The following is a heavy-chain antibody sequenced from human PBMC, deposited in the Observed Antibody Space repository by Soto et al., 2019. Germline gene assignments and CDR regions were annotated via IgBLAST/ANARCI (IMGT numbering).Heavy chain of an antibody. CDR3: AKDQRWRGPTITSPYFDY. CDR2: ISYDGSDK. V-gene: IGHV3-30*18. CDR1: GFSFNRYG. J-gene: IGHJ4*02. Sequence: QVQLVESGGGVVQPGRSLSLSCAASGFSFNRYGMHWARQAPGKGLDWVAGISYDGSDKYYADSVKGRFTISRDNSKNTLYLHIDSLKSECTAAYYCAKDQRWRGPTITSPYFDYWGQGSLVTVSS. D-gene: IGHD5-12*01.